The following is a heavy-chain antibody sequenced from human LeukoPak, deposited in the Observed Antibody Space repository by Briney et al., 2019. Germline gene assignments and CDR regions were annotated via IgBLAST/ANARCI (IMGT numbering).Heavy chain of an antibody. CDR3: ARHLATDGGRSLDY. CDR2: FFYSGST. D-gene: IGHD3-16*01. CDR1: GGSIDSSGFY. V-gene: IGHV4-39*01. Sequence: SETLSLTCTVSGGSIDSSGFYWGWIRQPPGKGLEWIGSFFYSGSTFYDPSLKSRVTISVDTPKSQFSLKLSSVTAADTAVYYCARHLATDGGRSLDYWGRGTLVTVSS. J-gene: IGHJ4*02.